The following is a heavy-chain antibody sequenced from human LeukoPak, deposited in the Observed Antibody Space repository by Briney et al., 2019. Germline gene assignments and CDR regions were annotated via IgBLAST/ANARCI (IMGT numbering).Heavy chain of an antibody. D-gene: IGHD3-22*01. Sequence: GGSLRLSCAASGFTFSTYSMNWVRQAPGKGLEWVSYISSSSSTIYYADSVKGRFTISRDNAKNSLYLQMNSLRAEDTAVYYCARVLHKRNYDSSVYYGYWGQGTLVTVSS. CDR1: GFTFSTYS. V-gene: IGHV3-48*01. CDR3: ARVLHKRNYDSSVYYGY. CDR2: ISSSSSTI. J-gene: IGHJ4*02.